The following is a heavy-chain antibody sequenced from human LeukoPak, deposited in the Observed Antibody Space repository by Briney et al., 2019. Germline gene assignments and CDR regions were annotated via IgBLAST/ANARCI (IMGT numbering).Heavy chain of an antibody. Sequence: ASVKVSRKASGYTFTSYGISWVRQAPGQGLEWMGWISAYNGNTNYAQKLQGRVTMTTDTSTSTAYMELRSLRSDDTALYYCARVIRITMVRGVYMDVWGKGTTVTVSS. D-gene: IGHD3-10*01. CDR3: ARVIRITMVRGVYMDV. J-gene: IGHJ6*03. CDR2: ISAYNGNT. V-gene: IGHV1-18*01. CDR1: GYTFTSYG.